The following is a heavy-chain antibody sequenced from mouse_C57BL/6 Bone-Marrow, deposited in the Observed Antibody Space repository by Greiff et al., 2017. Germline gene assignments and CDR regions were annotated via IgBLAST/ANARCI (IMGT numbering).Heavy chain of an antibody. V-gene: IGHV1-63*01. CDR1: GYTFTNYW. Sequence: QVQLKQSGAELVRPGTSVKMSCKASGYTFTNYWIGWAKQRPGHGFGWIGDIYPGGGYTKYSEKFKGKATLTADKSSSTAYMQFSSLTSEDSAIYYCARSGIYYDYDGRDYYFDYWGQGTTLTVSS. D-gene: IGHD2-4*01. CDR3: ARSGIYYDYDGRDYYFDY. CDR2: IYPGGGYT. J-gene: IGHJ2*01.